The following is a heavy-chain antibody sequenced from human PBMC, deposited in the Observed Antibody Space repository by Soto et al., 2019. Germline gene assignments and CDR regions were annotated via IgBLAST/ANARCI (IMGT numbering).Heavy chain of an antibody. Sequence: SETLSLTCAVSGDSISSSNWWSWVRQPPGKGLEWIGEIYHSGSANYNPSLTSRLTMSVDKSKNQFSLDLTSVTAADTAVYYCARARLGTLFRGFNWLGPWGPGTLVTVSS. D-gene: IGHD3-10*01. V-gene: IGHV4-4*02. J-gene: IGHJ5*02. CDR1: GDSISSSNW. CDR3: ARARLGTLFRGFNWLGP. CDR2: IYHSGSA.